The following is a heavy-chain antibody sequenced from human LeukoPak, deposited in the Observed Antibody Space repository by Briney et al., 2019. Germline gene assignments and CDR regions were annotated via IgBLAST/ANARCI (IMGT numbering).Heavy chain of an antibody. J-gene: IGHJ6*04. D-gene: IGHD2/OR15-2a*01. Sequence: GGSLKISCRSSGYSFTSYWIAWVRQIPGKGLEWLGIIYPGYSSTTYSSSFRGQVAISADKSITTAYLRWSSLEASDTAIHYCARHVGPGMPGTTELSSYYYYHGMDVWGKGTTVTVSS. CDR1: GYSFTSYW. V-gene: IGHV5-51*01. CDR2: IYPGYSST. CDR3: ARHVGPGMPGTTELSSYYYYHGMDV.